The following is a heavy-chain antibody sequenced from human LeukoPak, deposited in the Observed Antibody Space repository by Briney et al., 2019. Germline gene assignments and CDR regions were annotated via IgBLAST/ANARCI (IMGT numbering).Heavy chain of an antibody. CDR1: RFTFSSHS. Sequence: GGSLRLSCAASRFTFSSHSLMWVRQAPGKGLEWVSSISPDSGYIYYADSVKGRFTISRDNAENSLFLQMNSLGAEDTAVYYCAPFSAVTHYYFDYWGQGTLVTVSS. D-gene: IGHD6-13*01. CDR3: APFSAVTHYYFDY. J-gene: IGHJ4*02. CDR2: ISPDSGYI. V-gene: IGHV3-21*01.